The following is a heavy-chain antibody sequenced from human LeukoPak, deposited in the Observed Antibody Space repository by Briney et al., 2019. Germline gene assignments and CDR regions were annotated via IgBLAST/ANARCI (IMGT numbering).Heavy chain of an antibody. Sequence: SVKVSCKASGGTFSSYAISWVRQAPGQGLEWMGGIIPIFGTANYAQKFQGRVTITADESTSTAYMELSSLRSEDTAMYYCARVLGCGGDCYSDNDAFDIWGQGTMVTVSS. CDR2: IIPIFGTA. V-gene: IGHV1-69*13. CDR3: ARVLGCGGDCYSDNDAFDI. CDR1: GGTFSSYA. D-gene: IGHD2-21*02. J-gene: IGHJ3*02.